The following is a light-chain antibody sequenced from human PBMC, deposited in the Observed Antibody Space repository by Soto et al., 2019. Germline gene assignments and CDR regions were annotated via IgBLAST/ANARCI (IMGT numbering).Light chain of an antibody. CDR2: GAF. J-gene: IGKJ4*01. V-gene: IGKV3-20*01. CDR3: QQYDSSPLT. Sequence: EIVLTQSPGTLSLSPGERATFSCRASQSVSSNYLAWYQQKPGQAPRLLIYGAFKRATGIPDRFSGSGSGTDFTLTISRLDPEDFAVYYCQQYDSSPLTFGGGTKVDIK. CDR1: QSVSSNY.